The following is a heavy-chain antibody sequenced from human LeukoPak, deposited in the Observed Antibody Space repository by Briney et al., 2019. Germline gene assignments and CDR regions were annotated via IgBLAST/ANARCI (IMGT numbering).Heavy chain of an antibody. CDR1: GGSFSGYC. J-gene: IGHJ4*02. D-gene: IGHD3-10*01. CDR2: INHSGST. Sequence: SETLSLTCAVYGGSFSGYCWSWIRQPPGKGLEWIGEINHSGSTNYNPSLKSRVTISVDTSKNQFSLKLSSVTAADTAVYYCARGKLYYYGSVDYWGQGTLVTVSS. V-gene: IGHV4-34*01. CDR3: ARGKLYYYGSVDY.